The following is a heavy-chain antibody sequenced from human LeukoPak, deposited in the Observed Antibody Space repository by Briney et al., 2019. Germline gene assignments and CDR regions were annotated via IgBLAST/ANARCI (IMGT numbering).Heavy chain of an antibody. V-gene: IGHV3-9*01. CDR3: AKGRDGYNL. Sequence: LSLTCTVSGGSISSYYWSWIRQAPGKGLEWVSGISWNSGSIGYADSVKGRFTISRDNAKNSLYLQMNSLRAEDTALYYCAKGRDGYNLWGQGTLVTVSS. D-gene: IGHD5-24*01. CDR1: GGSISSYY. CDR2: ISWNSGSI. J-gene: IGHJ4*02.